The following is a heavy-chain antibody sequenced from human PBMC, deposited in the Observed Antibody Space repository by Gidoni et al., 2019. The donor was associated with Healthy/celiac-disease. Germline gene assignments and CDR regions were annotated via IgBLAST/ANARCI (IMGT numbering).Heavy chain of an antibody. CDR1: GGSFSGYY. J-gene: IGHJ4*02. Sequence: QVQLQQWGAGLLKPSETLSLTCAVYGGSFSGYYWSWIRQPPGKGLEWIGEIHHSGSTNYHPSLKSRVTISVDTSKNQLSLKLSSVTAEDTAGYYCERSDYGDYYFDYWGQGTLVTVSS. CDR3: ERSDYGDYYFDY. CDR2: IHHSGST. V-gene: IGHV4-34*01. D-gene: IGHD4-17*01.